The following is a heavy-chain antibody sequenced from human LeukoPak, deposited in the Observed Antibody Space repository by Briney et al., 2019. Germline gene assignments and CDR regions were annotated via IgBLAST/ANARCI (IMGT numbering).Heavy chain of an antibody. CDR1: GGSVSSGSYY. Sequence: PSETLSLTCTVSGGSVSSGSYYWSWIRQPPGKGLEWIGYIYYSGSTNYNPSLKSRVTISVDTSKNQFSLKLSSVTAADTAAYYCAIDVRSGYSYGQGYWGQGTLVTVSS. CDR3: AIDVRSGYSYGQGY. D-gene: IGHD5-18*01. V-gene: IGHV4-61*01. J-gene: IGHJ4*02. CDR2: IYYSGST.